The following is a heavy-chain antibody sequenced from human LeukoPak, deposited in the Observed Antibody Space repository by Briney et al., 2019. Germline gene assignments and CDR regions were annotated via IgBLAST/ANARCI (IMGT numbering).Heavy chain of an antibody. CDR2: IYYSGIT. J-gene: IGHJ4*02. V-gene: IGHV4-34*01. D-gene: IGHD3-10*01. CDR3: ARGALLWFGDRMEYYFDY. Sequence: PSETLSLTCAVYGGSFSGYYWSWIRQPPGKGLEWIGNIYYSGITYYNPPLKSRATISLDTSKNQFSLRLSSMTAADTAVYYCARGALLWFGDRMEYYFDYWGQGTLLTVSS. CDR1: GGSFSGYY.